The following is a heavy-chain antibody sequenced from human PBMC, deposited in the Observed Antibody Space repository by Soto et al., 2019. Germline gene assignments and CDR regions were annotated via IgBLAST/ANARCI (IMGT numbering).Heavy chain of an antibody. D-gene: IGHD2-2*01. CDR2: IIPIFGTA. CDR1: GGTFSSYS. V-gene: IGHV1-69*13. CDR3: ARVVTNCSSTSCYLGYYYYYGMDV. J-gene: IGHJ6*02. Sequence: ASVNVSCKASGGTFSSYSISWVRQAPGQGLEWMGGIIPIFGTANYAQKFQGRVTIAADESTSTAYMELSSLRSEDTAVYYCARVVTNCSSTSCYLGYYYYYGMDVWGQGTTVTVSS.